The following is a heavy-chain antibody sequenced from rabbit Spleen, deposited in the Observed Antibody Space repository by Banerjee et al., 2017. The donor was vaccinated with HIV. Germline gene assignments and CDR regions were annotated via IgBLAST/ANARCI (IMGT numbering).Heavy chain of an antibody. J-gene: IGHJ4*01. D-gene: IGHD1-1*01. CDR2: IDPIFGST. CDR1: GFDFSTYY. CDR3: ARDLTDVIGWNFGW. V-gene: IGHV1S7*01. Sequence: QSLEESGGGLVKPGASLTLTCKASGFDFSTYYMSWVRQAPGKGLEWIGYIDPIFGSTYYASWVNGRFTISSHNAQNTLYLQLTSLTAADTATYFCARDLTDVIGWNFGWWGPAPWSPS.